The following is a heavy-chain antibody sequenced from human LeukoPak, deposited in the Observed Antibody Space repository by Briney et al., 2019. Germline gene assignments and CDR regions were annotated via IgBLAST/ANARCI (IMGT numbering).Heavy chain of an antibody. CDR2: ISSSGNAI. D-gene: IGHD5-24*01. CDR3: ARGPNGYHST. V-gene: IGHV3-48*04. J-gene: IGHJ4*02. Sequence: TGGSLRLSCAASGFIVSGNHMNWVRQAPGKGLEWVSYISSSGNAIYYADSVKGRFTISRDNAKNSLYLQMNSLRAEDTAVYYCARGPNGYHSTGGQGTLVTVSS. CDR1: GFIVSGNH.